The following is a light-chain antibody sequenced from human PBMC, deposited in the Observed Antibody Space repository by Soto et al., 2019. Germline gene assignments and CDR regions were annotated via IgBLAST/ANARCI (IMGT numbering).Light chain of an antibody. CDR2: HVS. CDR3: SSYTTTSTYV. Sequence: QSVLTQPASVSGSPGQSITISCTGTSSDVGGYNYVSWYQQYPGKAPKLMIYHVSNRPSGVSDRFSGSKSGNSASLTISGLQAEDEAAYYCSSYTTTSTYVFGTGTKVTVL. J-gene: IGLJ1*01. V-gene: IGLV2-14*01. CDR1: SSDVGGYNY.